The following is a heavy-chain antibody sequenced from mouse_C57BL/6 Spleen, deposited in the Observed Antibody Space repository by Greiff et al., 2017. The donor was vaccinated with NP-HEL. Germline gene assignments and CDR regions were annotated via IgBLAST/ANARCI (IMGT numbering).Heavy chain of an antibody. CDR1: GYTFTSYW. V-gene: IGHV1-64*01. Sequence: QVQLQQPGAELVKPGASVKLSCKASGYTFTSYWMHWVKQRPGQGLEWIGMIHPNSGSTNYNEKFKSKATLTVDKSSSTAYMQRSSLTSEDSAVYYCARNAYYSNYWYFDVWGTGTTVTVSS. J-gene: IGHJ1*03. CDR2: IHPNSGST. CDR3: ARNAYYSNYWYFDV. D-gene: IGHD2-5*01.